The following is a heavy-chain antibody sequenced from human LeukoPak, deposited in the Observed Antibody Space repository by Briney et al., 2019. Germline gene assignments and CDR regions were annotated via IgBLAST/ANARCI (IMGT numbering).Heavy chain of an antibody. V-gene: IGHV4-39*01. J-gene: IGHJ4*02. CDR1: GASINSSIHH. CDR2: IYYSGTT. D-gene: IGHD1-26*01. Sequence: PSETLSLTCSVSGASINSSIHHWGWIRQSPGKGLEWIGTIYYSGTTYYNPSLKSRVTISVDTSKNQFSLRLSSVTAADTAVYYCARHRGGSYYVFDYWGQGTVVTVSS. CDR3: ARHRGGSYYVFDY.